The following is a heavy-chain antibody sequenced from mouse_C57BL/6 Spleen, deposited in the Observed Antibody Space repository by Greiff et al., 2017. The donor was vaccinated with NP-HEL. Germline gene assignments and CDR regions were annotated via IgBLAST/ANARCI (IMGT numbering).Heavy chain of an antibody. V-gene: IGHV1-69*01. Sequence: VQLQQPGAELVMPGASVKLSCKASGYTFTSYWMHWVKQRPGQGLEWIGEIDPSDSYTNYNQKFKGKSTLTVDKSSSTAYMQLSSLTSEDSAVYYCARGHGSSYFDYWGQGTTLTVSS. CDR1: GYTFTSYW. J-gene: IGHJ2*01. CDR2: IDPSDSYT. D-gene: IGHD1-1*01. CDR3: ARGHGSSYFDY.